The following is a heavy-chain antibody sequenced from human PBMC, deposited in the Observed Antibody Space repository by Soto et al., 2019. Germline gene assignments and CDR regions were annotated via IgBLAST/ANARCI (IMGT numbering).Heavy chain of an antibody. D-gene: IGHD3-3*01. CDR2: IDPSDSYT. J-gene: IGHJ5*02. V-gene: IGHV5-10-1*01. Sequence: GESLKISCKGSGYSFTSYWISWVRQMPGKGLEWMGRIDPSDSYTNYSPSFQGHVTISADKSISTAYLQWSSLKASDTATYYCARRLDYDFGINWFDPWGQGTLVTVSS. CDR1: GYSFTSYW. CDR3: ARRLDYDFGINWFDP.